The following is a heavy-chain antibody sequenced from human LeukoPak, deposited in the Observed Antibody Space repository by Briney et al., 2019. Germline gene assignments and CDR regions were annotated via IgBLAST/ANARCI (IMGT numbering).Heavy chain of an antibody. CDR2: IYYSGRT. CDR3: ASTSGSYVFDY. D-gene: IGHD1-26*01. V-gene: IGHV4-59*01. Sequence: ASATVSLTCTVSGGSISSYYWSWVWQAPGKELEWIAYIYYSGRTNYNPSLKSRVTMSIDTSKNYFSLNLSSVTAADTAVYYCASTSGSYVFDYWGQGILVTVSS. CDR1: GGSISSYY. J-gene: IGHJ4*02.